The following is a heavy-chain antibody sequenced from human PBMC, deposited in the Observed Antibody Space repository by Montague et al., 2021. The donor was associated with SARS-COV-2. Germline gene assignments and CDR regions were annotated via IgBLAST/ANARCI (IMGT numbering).Heavy chain of an antibody. CDR2: IWYDGSKN. CDR3: ARDSSRGSDWYYYYGMDV. D-gene: IGHD6-13*01. V-gene: IGHV3-33*01. Sequence: SLRLSCAASGFTFSSYGMHWVRQAPGKGLEWVAIIWYDGSKNYYADSVKGRFTISRDNSKNTLYLQMNTLRAEDTAVYYCARDSSRGSDWYYYYGMDVWGQGTTVTVSS. CDR1: GFTFSSYG. J-gene: IGHJ6*02.